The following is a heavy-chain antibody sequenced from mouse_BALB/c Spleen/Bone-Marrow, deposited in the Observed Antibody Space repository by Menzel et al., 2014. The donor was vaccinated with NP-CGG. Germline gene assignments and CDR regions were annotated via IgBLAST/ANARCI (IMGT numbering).Heavy chain of an antibody. CDR1: GYTFTSYW. Sequence: QVQLQQSGAELVRPGASVKLSCKASGYTFTSYWINWVKQRPGQGLEWIGNIYPSDSYTNYNQKFKDKVTLTVDKSSSTAYMQLSSPTSEDSAVYYCTRREGNYAFAYWGQGTLVTVSA. D-gene: IGHD2-1*01. CDR2: IYPSDSYT. CDR3: TRREGNYAFAY. J-gene: IGHJ3*01. V-gene: IGHV1-69*02.